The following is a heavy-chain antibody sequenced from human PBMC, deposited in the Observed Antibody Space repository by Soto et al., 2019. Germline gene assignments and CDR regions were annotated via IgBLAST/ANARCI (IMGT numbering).Heavy chain of an antibody. CDR3: TRVPSLCSGYPCGMDA. Sequence: GGSLRLSCAASGFTFSSYWMHWVRQAPGKGLVWVSRISSNGSSTCYADAVKGRFTISRDNAKNTLYLQMNSLRAEDTAVYYCTRVPSLCSGYPCGMDAWGPGTMVTVSS. D-gene: IGHD3-3*01. CDR1: GFTFSSYW. CDR2: ISSNGSST. J-gene: IGHJ6*02. V-gene: IGHV3-74*01.